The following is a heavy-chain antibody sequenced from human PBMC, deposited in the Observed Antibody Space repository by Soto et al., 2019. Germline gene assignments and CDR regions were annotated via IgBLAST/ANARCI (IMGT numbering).Heavy chain of an antibody. V-gene: IGHV4-59*01. J-gene: IGHJ4*02. Sequence: SETLSLTCTVSGGSISSYYWSWIRQPPGKGLEWIGYIYYSGSTNYNPSLKSRVTISVDTSKNQFSLKLSSVTAADTAVYYCAGSMTIRGPNDYWGQGTLVTVSS. CDR3: AGSMTIRGPNDY. CDR2: IYYSGST. CDR1: GGSISSYY. D-gene: IGHD3-10*01.